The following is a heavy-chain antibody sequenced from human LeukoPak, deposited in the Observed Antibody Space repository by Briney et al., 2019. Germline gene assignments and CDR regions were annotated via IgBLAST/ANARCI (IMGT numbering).Heavy chain of an antibody. CDR3: AQDSYSRSPHSWLDR. Sequence: PGGSLRLSCAASGFSFSSYDMYWVRQAPGKGLEWVSIISYDGSDKDYADSVKGRFTISRDNSKNTLYLQMNSLRAEDTAVHYCAQDSYSRSPHSWLDRWGQGTLVTVSS. D-gene: IGHD3-22*01. CDR1: GFSFSSYD. J-gene: IGHJ5*02. V-gene: IGHV3-30*18. CDR2: ISYDGSDK.